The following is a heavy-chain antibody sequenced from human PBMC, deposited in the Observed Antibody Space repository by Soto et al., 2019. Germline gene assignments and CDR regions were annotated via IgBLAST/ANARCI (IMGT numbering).Heavy chain of an antibody. CDR1: DNTFTHYG. J-gene: IGHJ6*02. Sequence: GASVKVSCKSSDNTFTHYGINWVRQAPGQGLEWMGWISCYNGNTKYAQKFQDRVTMTADTSTRTAFMEVRSLTSDDTGVYFCAATGGNYFGLDVWGQGTTVTVSS. CDR2: ISCYNGNT. CDR3: AATGGNYFGLDV. V-gene: IGHV1-18*01. D-gene: IGHD2-8*02.